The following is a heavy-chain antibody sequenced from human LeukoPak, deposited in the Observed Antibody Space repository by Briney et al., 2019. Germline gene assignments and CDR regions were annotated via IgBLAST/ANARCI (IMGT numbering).Heavy chain of an antibody. D-gene: IGHD5-18*01. J-gene: IGHJ4*02. CDR3: ARGRYTYTYSCDY. CDR1: GFTFSSYS. V-gene: IGHV3-21*04. Sequence: PGGSLRLSCAASGFTFSSYSMNWVRQAPGKGLEWVSSISSSSSYIYYADSVKGRFTISRDNAKNSLYLQMNSLRAEDTAVYYCARGRYTYTYSCDYWGQGTLVTVSS. CDR2: ISSSSSYI.